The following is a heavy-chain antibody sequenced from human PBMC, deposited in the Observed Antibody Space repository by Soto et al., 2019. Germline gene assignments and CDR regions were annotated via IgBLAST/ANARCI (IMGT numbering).Heavy chain of an antibody. Sequence: VKVSCKACGYTFTSYGISWVRQAPGQGLEWMGWISAYNGNTNYAQKLQGRVTMTTDTSTSTAYMELRSLRSDDTAVYYCAXXXXXXXXXXXXXXXNLDYYYYGMDVWGQGTTVTVSS. CDR1: GYTFTSYG. D-gene: IGHD3-16*01. V-gene: IGHV1-18*01. CDR2: ISAYNGNT. CDR3: AXXXXXXXXXXXXXXXNLDYYYYGMDV. J-gene: IGHJ6*02.